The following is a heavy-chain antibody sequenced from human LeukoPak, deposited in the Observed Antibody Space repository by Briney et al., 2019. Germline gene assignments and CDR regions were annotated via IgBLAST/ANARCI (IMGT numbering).Heavy chain of an antibody. J-gene: IGHJ5*02. CDR1: GYTFTGYG. CDR3: AGPYCSSTSCYFPNWFDP. V-gene: IGHV1-18*01. D-gene: IGHD2-2*01. CDR2: ISAYNGNT. Sequence: ASVKVSCKASGYTFTGYGISWVRQAPGQGLEWMGWISAYNGNTNYAQKLQGRVTMTTDTSTSTAYMELRSLRSDDTAVYYCAGPYCSSTSCYFPNWFDPWGQGTLVTVPS.